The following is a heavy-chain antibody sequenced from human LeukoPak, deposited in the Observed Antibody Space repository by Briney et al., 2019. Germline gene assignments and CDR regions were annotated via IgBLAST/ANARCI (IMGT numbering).Heavy chain of an antibody. D-gene: IGHD2-2*02. V-gene: IGHV1-8*03. J-gene: IGHJ4*02. CDR1: GYTFTSYD. CDR2: MNPNSGNT. Sequence: ASVKLSCKASGYTFTSYDINWVRQATGQGLEWGGWMNPNSGNTGYAQKFQGRVTITRNTSISTAYMELSSLRSEDTAVDYCARLNQLLYRVRYFDYWGQGTLVTVSS. CDR3: ARLNQLLYRVRYFDY.